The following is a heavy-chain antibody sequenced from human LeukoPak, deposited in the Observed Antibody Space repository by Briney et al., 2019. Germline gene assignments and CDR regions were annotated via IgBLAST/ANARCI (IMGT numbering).Heavy chain of an antibody. CDR1: GGSFSGYY. D-gene: IGHD4-17*01. V-gene: IGHV4-34*01. J-gene: IGHJ4*02. CDR3: ARHSYGDYEQCFDY. CDR2: INHSGST. Sequence: SETLSLTCAVYGGSFSGYYWSWIRQPPGKGLEWIWEINHSGSTNYNPSLKGRVAISVDTSKNQFSLKLSSVTGADTAGYYCARHSYGDYEQCFDYWGQGTLVTVSS.